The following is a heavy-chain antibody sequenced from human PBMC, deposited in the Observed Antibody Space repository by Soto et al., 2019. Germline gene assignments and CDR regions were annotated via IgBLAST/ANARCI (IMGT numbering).Heavy chain of an antibody. CDR2: IKTDGSST. V-gene: IGHV3-74*01. CDR1: GFNFSSYW. CDR3: ARDGDRSITMVRGSVKPQSNWFDP. D-gene: IGHD3-10*01. Sequence: PGGSLRLSCAASGFNFSSYWMHWVRQAPGKGLVWVSRIKTDGSSTGYADSVKGRFTISRDNSKNTLYLQMNSLRAEDTAVYYCARDGDRSITMVRGSVKPQSNWFDPWGQGTLVTVSS. J-gene: IGHJ5*02.